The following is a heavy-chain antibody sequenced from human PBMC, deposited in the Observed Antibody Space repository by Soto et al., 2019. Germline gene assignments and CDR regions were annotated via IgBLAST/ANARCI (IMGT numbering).Heavy chain of an antibody. CDR2: ISGSGIST. J-gene: IGHJ2*01. CDR1: GFTFRSYA. CDR3: AKEPVGPDWYFDL. Sequence: DVQLLESGGGLVQPGGSLRLSCAASGFTFRSYAMSWVRQAPGKGLEWVSGISGSGISTHYADSVKGRFTVSRDNSGNTLYLQMNSLRAEDTAVYNCAKEPVGPDWYFDLWGRGTLVTVSS. V-gene: IGHV3-23*01.